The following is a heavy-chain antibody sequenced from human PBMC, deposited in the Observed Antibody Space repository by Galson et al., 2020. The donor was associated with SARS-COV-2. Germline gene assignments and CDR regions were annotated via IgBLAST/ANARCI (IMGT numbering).Heavy chain of an antibody. CDR3: TTLTDY. CDR2: IRGKTNTYAT. Sequence: QLGESLKISCAVSGFTFSDSAIHWVRQASAKGLEWVGRIRGKTNTYATAYAASVKGRFTISRDDSKNTAYLQMNSLKTEDTAVYYCTTLTDYWGQGTLVTVSS. CDR1: GFTFSDSA. V-gene: IGHV3-73*01. J-gene: IGHJ4*02.